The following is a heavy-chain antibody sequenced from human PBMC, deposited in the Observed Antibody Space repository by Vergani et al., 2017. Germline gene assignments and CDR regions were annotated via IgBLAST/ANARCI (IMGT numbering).Heavy chain of an antibody. D-gene: IGHD3-22*01. CDR3: SSSPSYYDSSGYTPWAFDI. CDR1: GGSISSGDYY. Sequence: QVQLQESGPGLVKPSQTLYLTCTVSGGSISSGDYYWSWLRQPPGKGLEWIGYSYYSGSTYYNPSLKSRVTISVDTSKNQFSLKLSSVTAADTAVYYCSSSPSYYDSSGYTPWAFDIWGQGTMVTVSS. CDR2: SYYSGST. V-gene: IGHV4-30-4*08. J-gene: IGHJ3*02.